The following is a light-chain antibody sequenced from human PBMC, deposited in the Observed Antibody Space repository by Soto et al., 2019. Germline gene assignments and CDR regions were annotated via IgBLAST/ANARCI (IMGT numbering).Light chain of an antibody. J-gene: IGKJ5*01. CDR2: DAS. Sequence: EIVMTQSPATLSVSPGEGATLSCRASQSVSSKLAWYQQKPGQPPRLLIYDASTRAAGIPARFSGSGSGTDFTLTISSLEPEDFAVYYCQQRSNWPPTFGQGTRLEI. V-gene: IGKV3-11*01. CDR3: QQRSNWPPT. CDR1: QSVSSK.